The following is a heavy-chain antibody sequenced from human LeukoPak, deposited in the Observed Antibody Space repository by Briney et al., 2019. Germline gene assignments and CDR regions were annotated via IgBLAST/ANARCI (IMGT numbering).Heavy chain of an antibody. D-gene: IGHD3-3*01. CDR3: ARERDKYYDFWSGYPVDY. V-gene: IGHV3-21*01. J-gene: IGHJ4*02. CDR1: GFTFSSYA. CDR2: ISSSSSYI. Sequence: GGSLRLSCAASGFTFSSYALHWVRQAPGKGLEWVSSISSSSSYIYYADSVKGRFTISRDNAKNSLYLQMNSLRAEDTAVYYCARERDKYYDFWSGYPVDYWGQGTLVTVSS.